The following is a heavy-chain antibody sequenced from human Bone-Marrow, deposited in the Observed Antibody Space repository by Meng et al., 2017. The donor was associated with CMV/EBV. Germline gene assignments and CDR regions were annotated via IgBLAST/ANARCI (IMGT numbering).Heavy chain of an antibody. CDR1: GYTFTSYY. D-gene: IGHD1-26*01. CDR3: ARGEQLLVQAGYYFDY. Sequence: ASVKVSCKASGYTFTSYYMHWVRQAPGQGLEWMGGIIPHFDTTTYAQKFQGRVSITIDDSTKTAYMELRSLRSEDTAVYYCARGEQLLVQAGYYFDYWGQGTLVTVSS. V-gene: IGHV1-46*01. J-gene: IGHJ4*02. CDR2: IIPHFDTT.